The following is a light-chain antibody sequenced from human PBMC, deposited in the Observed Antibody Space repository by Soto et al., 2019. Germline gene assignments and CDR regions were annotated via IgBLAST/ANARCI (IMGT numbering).Light chain of an antibody. CDR2: GAS. J-gene: IGKJ1*01. Sequence: EIVLTQYPGTLSLSPGERATLSCRTSQSVSNNYLAWYQQKPGQAPSLLIYGASNRATGIPDRFSGSGSGTDFTLTISRLEPEDFAVYYCQQYGSSGTFGQGTKVDIK. CDR1: QSVSNNY. CDR3: QQYGSSGT. V-gene: IGKV3-20*01.